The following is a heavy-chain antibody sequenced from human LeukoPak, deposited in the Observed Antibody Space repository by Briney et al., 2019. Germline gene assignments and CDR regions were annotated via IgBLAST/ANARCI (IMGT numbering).Heavy chain of an antibody. CDR2: IIPILGIA. Sequence: SVKVSCKASGYTFTSYGISWVRQAPGQGLEWMGRIIPILGIANYAQKFQGRVTITADKSTSTAYMELSSLRSEDTAVYYCARVPTHYYDSSGYYLDYWGQGTLVTVSS. D-gene: IGHD3-22*01. CDR3: ARVPTHYYDSSGYYLDY. V-gene: IGHV1-69*04. J-gene: IGHJ4*02. CDR1: GYTFTSYG.